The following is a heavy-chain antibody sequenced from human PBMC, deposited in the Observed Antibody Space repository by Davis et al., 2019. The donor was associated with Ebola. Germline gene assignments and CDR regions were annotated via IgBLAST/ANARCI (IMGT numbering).Heavy chain of an antibody. J-gene: IGHJ4*02. CDR1: GFTFSNYA. CDR2: ISYDGSNK. Sequence: GGSLRLSCAASGFTFSNYAMHWVRQAPGKGLEWVAVISYDGSNKYYADSVKGRFTISRDNSKNTLYLQMNSLRAEDTAVYYCARGLQWELRGVCVYWGQGTLVTVSS. D-gene: IGHD1-26*01. CDR3: ARGLQWELRGVCVY. V-gene: IGHV3-30-3*01.